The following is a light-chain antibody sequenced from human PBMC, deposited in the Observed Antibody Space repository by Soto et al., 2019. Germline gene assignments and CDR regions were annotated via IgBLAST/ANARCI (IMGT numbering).Light chain of an antibody. CDR3: QQYGSSSST. J-gene: IGKJ1*01. V-gene: IGKV3-20*01. CDR1: QSVSSSY. Sequence: ENVLTSFPGTPSLSPRERGTLSCRASQSVSSSYFAWYQQRFGQAPRLLIYGASSRATGIPDRFSGSGSGTDFTLTISRLEPEDFAVYYCQQYGSSSSTFGQGTKVDI. CDR2: GAS.